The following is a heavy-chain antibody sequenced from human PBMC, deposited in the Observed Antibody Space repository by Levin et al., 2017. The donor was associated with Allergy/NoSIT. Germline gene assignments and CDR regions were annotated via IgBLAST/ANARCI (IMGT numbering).Heavy chain of an antibody. D-gene: IGHD2-2*02. CDR2: ITVDGSKK. CDR3: AKRYTTSSVPTTIWDCYFDL. Sequence: GESLKISCEASGFTFSNYGMHWVRQAPDMRLGWVAVITVDGSKKDYAESGKGRFTISRDKSKNTVELQMDSLRREDTACYYCAKRYTTSSVPTTIWDCYFDLWGRGTLVTVSS. CDR1: GFTFSNYG. J-gene: IGHJ2*01. V-gene: IGHV3-30*18.